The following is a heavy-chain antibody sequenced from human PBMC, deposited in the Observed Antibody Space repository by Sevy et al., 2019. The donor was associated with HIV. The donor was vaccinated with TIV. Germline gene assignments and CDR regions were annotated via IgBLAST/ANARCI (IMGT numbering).Heavy chain of an antibody. J-gene: IGHJ4*02. CDR3: ATSRSGYFDSSGYYIY. CDR2: IYPDDSET. V-gene: IGHV5-51*01. D-gene: IGHD3-22*01. CDR1: GYSFTSHW. Sequence: GESLKISCEGSGYSFTSHWIGWVRHMPGKCLEWMGIIYPDDSETRYSPSFQGQVTFSADKSISTAYLQWSSLKASDTAMYYCATSRSGYFDSSGYYIYWGQGTMVTVSS.